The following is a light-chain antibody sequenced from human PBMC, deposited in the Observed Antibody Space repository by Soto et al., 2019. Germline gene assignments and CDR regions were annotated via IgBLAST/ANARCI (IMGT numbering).Light chain of an antibody. CDR1: QRVSSTY. J-gene: IGKJ4*01. CDR2: GTS. CDR3: QQYISSVT. V-gene: IGKV3-20*01. Sequence: EIVLTQSPGTLSLSPGESATLSCRASQRVSSTYLAWYQQKPGQAPRLLIYGTSSRATGVPDRFSGSGSGTEFILSISRLEPEDFAVYYCQQYISSVTFGGGTKVDIK.